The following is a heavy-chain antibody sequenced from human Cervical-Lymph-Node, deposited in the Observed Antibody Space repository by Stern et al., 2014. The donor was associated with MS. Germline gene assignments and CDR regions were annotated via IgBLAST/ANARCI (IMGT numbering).Heavy chain of an antibody. J-gene: IGHJ6*02. CDR3: ARDGDSSMLGMDV. CDR1: GGTLSDYG. Sequence: VKLVESGAEVKKPGSSVKVSCKASGGTLSDYGISWVRQAPGQGIEWMGGIIPMVGTANYAQKFQGRVTITADDSTNTAYMDLSSLTSEDTAVYYCARDGDSSMLGMDVWGQGTTVTVSS. D-gene: IGHD4-17*01. CDR2: IIPMVGTA. V-gene: IGHV1-69*01.